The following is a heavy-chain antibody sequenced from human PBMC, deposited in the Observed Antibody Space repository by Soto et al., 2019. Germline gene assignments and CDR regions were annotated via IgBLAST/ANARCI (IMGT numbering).Heavy chain of an antibody. D-gene: IGHD2-15*01. CDR2: IYPGDSDT. CDR3: ARRYCSGGSCYYGMDV. J-gene: IGHJ6*02. Sequence: GESLKISCKGSGYSFTSYWIGWVRQMPGKGLEWMGIIYPGDSDTRYSPSFQGQVTISADKSISTAYLQWSSLKASDTAMYYCARRYCSGGSCYYGMDVWGQGTNVTVSS. CDR1: GYSFTSYW. V-gene: IGHV5-51*01.